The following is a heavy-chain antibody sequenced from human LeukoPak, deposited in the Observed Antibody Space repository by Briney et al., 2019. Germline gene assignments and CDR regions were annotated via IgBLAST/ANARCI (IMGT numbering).Heavy chain of an antibody. J-gene: IGHJ4*02. Sequence: SVKVSCKASGGTFSSYAISWVRQAPGQGLEWMGSIIPILGIANYAQKFQGRVTITADKSTSTAYMELSSLRSEDTAVYYCARPNEVGNDFDYWGQGTLVTVSS. CDR2: IIPILGIA. V-gene: IGHV1-69*04. D-gene: IGHD1-26*01. CDR3: ARPNEVGNDFDY. CDR1: GGTFSSYA.